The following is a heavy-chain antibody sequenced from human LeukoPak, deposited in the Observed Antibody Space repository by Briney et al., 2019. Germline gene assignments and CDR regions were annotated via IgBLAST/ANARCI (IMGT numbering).Heavy chain of an antibody. CDR2: INHSGST. CDR3: AREGSSWGDY. D-gene: IGHD6-13*01. J-gene: IGHJ4*02. CDR1: GGSFSGYY. V-gene: IGHV4-34*01. Sequence: SETLSLTCAVYGGSFSGYYWSWIRQPPGKGLEWIGEINHSGSTNYNPSLKSRVTISVDTSKNQSSLKLSSVTAADTAVYYCAREGSSWGDYWGQGTLVTVSS.